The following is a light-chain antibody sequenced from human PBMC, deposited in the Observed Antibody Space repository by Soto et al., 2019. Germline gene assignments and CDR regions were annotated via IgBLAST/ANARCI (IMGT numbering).Light chain of an antibody. J-gene: IGKJ1*01. Sequence: DIQMTQSPSSLSASVGDRVTITCRASQSIANYLNWYQQKPGKAPKLLIYAASSLQSGVPSRFSGSGSGTEFTLTISGLLPEDFATYHCQQLNTLPFTFGQGTKVDIK. CDR2: AAS. V-gene: IGKV1-17*01. CDR1: QSIANY. CDR3: QQLNTLPFT.